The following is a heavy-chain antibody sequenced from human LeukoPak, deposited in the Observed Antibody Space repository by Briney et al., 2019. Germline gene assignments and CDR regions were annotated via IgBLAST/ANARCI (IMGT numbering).Heavy chain of an antibody. CDR2: IYTSGST. V-gene: IGHV4-61*02. D-gene: IGHD3-22*01. CDR1: GGSISSGSYY. Sequence: SETLSLTCTVSGGSISSGSYYWSWIRQPAGKGLEWIGRIYTSGSTNYNPSLKSRVTISVDTSKNQFSLKLSSVTAADTAVYYCARAYYDSRYNWFDPWGQGTLVTVSS. CDR3: ARAYYDSRYNWFDP. J-gene: IGHJ5*02.